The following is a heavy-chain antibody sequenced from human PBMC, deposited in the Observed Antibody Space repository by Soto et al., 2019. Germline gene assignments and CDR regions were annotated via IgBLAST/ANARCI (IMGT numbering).Heavy chain of an antibody. D-gene: IGHD6-19*01. CDR1: GFTFRAYG. J-gene: IGHJ4*02. V-gene: IGHV3-23*01. CDR3: AKDTLNDSGSFDY. Sequence: GSLRLSCAASGFTFRAYGMTWVRQAPGKGLEWVSGISGSGGERYYGDSGEGRFSISRDNSENTLFLQMHSLRAEDTAIYYCAKDTLNDSGSFDYWGQGTLVTVSS. CDR2: ISGSGGER.